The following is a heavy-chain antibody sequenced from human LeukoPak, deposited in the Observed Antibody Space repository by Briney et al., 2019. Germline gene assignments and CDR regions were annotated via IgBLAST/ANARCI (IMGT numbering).Heavy chain of an antibody. V-gene: IGHV1-18*01. CDR3: ARTRRDYYDSSGYPY. CDR1: GYTFTSYG. J-gene: IGHJ4*02. CDR2: ISAYNGNT. D-gene: IGHD3-22*01. Sequence: ASVKVSCKASGYTFTSYGISWVRQAPGQGLEWMGWISAYNGNTNYAQKLQGRVTMTTDTSTSTAYMELRSLRSDDTAVYYCARTRRDYYDSSGYPYWGQGTLVTISS.